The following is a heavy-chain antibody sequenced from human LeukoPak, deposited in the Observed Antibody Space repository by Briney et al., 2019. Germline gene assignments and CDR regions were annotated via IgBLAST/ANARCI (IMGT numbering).Heavy chain of an antibody. CDR1: GYTXTSYG. V-gene: IGHV1-18*01. D-gene: IGHD5-18*01. Sequence: ASVKVSCKASGYTXTSYGISWVRQAPGQGLEWMGWMSAYNGNTNYAQKLQGRVAMTTDTSTSTAYMELRSLTSDDTAVYYCAREGYSYAKDPNYYYYYGMDVWGQGTTVTVSS. CDR2: MSAYNGNT. CDR3: AREGYSYAKDPNYYYYYGMDV. J-gene: IGHJ6*02.